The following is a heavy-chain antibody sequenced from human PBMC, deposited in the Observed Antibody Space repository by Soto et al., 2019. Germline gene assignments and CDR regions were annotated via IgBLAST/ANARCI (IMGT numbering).Heavy chain of an antibody. CDR1: GFTFSSYW. CDR2: INSDGSST. Sequence: PGGSLRLSCAASGFTFSSYWMHWVRQAPGKGLVWVSRINSDGSSTSYADSVKGRFTISRDNAKNTLYLQMNSLRAEDTAVYYCARGALGDGYNLHDYWGQGTLVTVSS. J-gene: IGHJ4*02. D-gene: IGHD5-12*01. V-gene: IGHV3-74*01. CDR3: ARGALGDGYNLHDY.